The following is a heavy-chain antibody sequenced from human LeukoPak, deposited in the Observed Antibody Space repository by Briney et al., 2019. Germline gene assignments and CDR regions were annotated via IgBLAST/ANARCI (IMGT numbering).Heavy chain of an antibody. CDR2: INPNSGGT. V-gene: IGHV1-2*02. CDR1: GYTFTGYY. CDR3: ARDPPTMVRGVRATFDY. Sequence: ASVKVSCKASGYTFTGYYMHWVRQAPGQGLEWMGWINPNSGGTNYAQKFQGRVTMTRDTSISTAYMELSRLRSDDTAVYYCARDPPTMVRGVRATFDYWGQGTLATVSS. D-gene: IGHD3-10*01. J-gene: IGHJ4*02.